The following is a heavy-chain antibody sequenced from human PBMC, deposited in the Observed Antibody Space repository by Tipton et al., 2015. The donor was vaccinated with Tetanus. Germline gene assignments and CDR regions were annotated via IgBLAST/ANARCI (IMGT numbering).Heavy chain of an antibody. CDR1: GFTFTDYY. V-gene: IGHV3-11*01. J-gene: IGHJ5*02. D-gene: IGHD1-1*01. CDR2: IRSDNGPI. CDR3: ARGKIRVPERWFDP. Sequence: SLRLSCVASGFTFTDYYMTWIRQAPGKGLECVSYIRSDNGPIRYADSVKGRFTMSRDNAKNSVYLQMDNLTAEDTTVYYCARGKIRVPERWFDPWGHGTLVTVSS.